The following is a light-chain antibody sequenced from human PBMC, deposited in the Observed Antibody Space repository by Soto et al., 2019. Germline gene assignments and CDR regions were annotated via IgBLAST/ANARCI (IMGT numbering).Light chain of an antibody. Sequence: EIVLTQSPGTLSLSPGERATLSCRASQTVTSNYLAWYQRKPGQAPRLLIYGASSRATDIPDRFSGSGSGTDFTLNIPRLEPEDFAVYFCQQYAGSPSTFGQGTKVEIK. CDR1: QTVTSNY. CDR3: QQYAGSPST. CDR2: GAS. V-gene: IGKV3-20*01. J-gene: IGKJ1*01.